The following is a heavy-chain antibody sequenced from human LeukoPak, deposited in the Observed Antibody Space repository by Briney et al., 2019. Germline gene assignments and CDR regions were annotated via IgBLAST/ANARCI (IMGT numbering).Heavy chain of an antibody. V-gene: IGHV1-69*05. D-gene: IGHD2-21*02. CDR1: GGTFSSYA. J-gene: IGHJ4*02. CDR2: IIPIFGTA. Sequence: SVKVSCKASGGTFSSYAISWVRQAPGQGLEWMGGIIPIFGTANYEQKFQGRVTITTDESTSTAYMELSSLRSEDTAVYYCAILCGGDCYFAKHVDYWGQGTLVTVSS. CDR3: AILCGGDCYFAKHVDY.